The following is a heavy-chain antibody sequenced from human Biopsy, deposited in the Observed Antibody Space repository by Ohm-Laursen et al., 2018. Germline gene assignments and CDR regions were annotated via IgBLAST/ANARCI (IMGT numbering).Heavy chain of an antibody. CDR3: ARVRVWADSEGAFDP. V-gene: IGHV4-59*01. Sequence: SQTLSLTCIVSGGSISNFYWSWIRQPPGKGLEWIGIIYYSGNTKYNPSLKSRVTISVDTFRNQFSLKLSSVTAADTAVYYCARVRVWADSEGAFDPWGQGTMVTVSS. D-gene: IGHD1-26*01. CDR1: GGSISNFY. CDR2: IYYSGNT. J-gene: IGHJ3*01.